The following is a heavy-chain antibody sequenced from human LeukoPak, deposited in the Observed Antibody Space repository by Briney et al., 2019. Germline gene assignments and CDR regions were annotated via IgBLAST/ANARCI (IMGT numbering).Heavy chain of an antibody. D-gene: IGHD6-13*01. J-gene: IGHJ6*02. CDR1: GYRFTGYY. CDR2: INSNRGGT. Sequence: SVKLSSSPSGYRFTGYYLHWAREPPGHGQERRGWINSNRGGTNYAQKFQGRVTMTRDTSISTAYMERSRLRSDDTAVYDGARDEVIAAARNYYYGMDVWGQGTTVTVSS. CDR3: ARDEVIAAARNYYYGMDV. V-gene: IGHV1-2*02.